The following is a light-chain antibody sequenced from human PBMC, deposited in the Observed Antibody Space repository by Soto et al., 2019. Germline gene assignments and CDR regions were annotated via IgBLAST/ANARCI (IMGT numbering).Light chain of an antibody. CDR1: QGISNY. CDR2: KAS. J-gene: IGKJ1*01. CDR3: QQYNSYRA. Sequence: DIQMTQSPSSLSASVGDRVTITCRASQGISNYLAWYQQKPGQVPKLLISKASSLESGVPSRFSGSGSGTEFTLTISSLQPDDSATYYCQQYNSYRAFGQGTKVDIK. V-gene: IGKV1-5*03.